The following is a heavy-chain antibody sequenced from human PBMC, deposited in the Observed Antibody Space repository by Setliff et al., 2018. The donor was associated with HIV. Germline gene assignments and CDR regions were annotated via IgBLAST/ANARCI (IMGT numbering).Heavy chain of an antibody. CDR1: GGSVIKDNFY. J-gene: IGHJ1*01. CDR3: ARAAPGKIPGFAEYLNH. D-gene: IGHD6-13*01. CDR2: FYHNRGST. V-gene: IGHV4-39*07. Sequence: SETLSLTCSVSGGSVIKDNFYWGWIRQPPGKGLEWIGSFYHNRGSTYYNPSLKSRVTISVDTSKNQFSLKLRSVTAADSAVYFCARAAPGKIPGFAEYLNHWGRGTLVTVSS.